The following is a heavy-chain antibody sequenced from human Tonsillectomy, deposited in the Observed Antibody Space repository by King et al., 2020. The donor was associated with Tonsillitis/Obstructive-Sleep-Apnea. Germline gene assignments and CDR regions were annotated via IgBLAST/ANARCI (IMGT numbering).Heavy chain of an antibody. CDR1: GFTFSNYA. CDR2: ISGSGGST. J-gene: IGHJ4*02. V-gene: IGHV3-23*04. Sequence: VQLVEFGGGLVQPGGSLRLSCAASGFTFSNYAMNWVRQAPGKGLEWVSVISGSGGSTYYADSVKGRFTISRDNFKNTLYLQMNTLRAEDTAVYCCAKVRVAVSYYGSGSYYDDWGQGTLVTVSS. D-gene: IGHD3-10*01. CDR3: AKVRVAVSYYGSGSYYDD.